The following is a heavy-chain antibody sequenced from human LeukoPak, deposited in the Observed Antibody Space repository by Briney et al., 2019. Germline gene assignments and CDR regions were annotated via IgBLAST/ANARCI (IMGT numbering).Heavy chain of an antibody. CDR2: IWYDGSNK. D-gene: IGHD6-19*01. CDR3: ARVPHAPYSSGWYGKRFDP. J-gene: IGHJ5*02. V-gene: IGHV3-33*01. CDR1: GFTFSSYG. Sequence: TGGSLRLSCAASGFTFSSYGMHWVRQAPGKGLEWVAVIWYDGSNKYYADSVKGRFTISRDNSKNTLYLQMNSLRAEDTAVYYCARVPHAPYSSGWYGKRFDPWGQGTLVTVSS.